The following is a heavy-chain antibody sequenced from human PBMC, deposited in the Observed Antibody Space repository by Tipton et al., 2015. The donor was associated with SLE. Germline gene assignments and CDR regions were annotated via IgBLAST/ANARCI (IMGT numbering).Heavy chain of an antibody. CDR3: AKGEYSGYFDY. Sequence: LSLTCTVSGGSISSYYWSWVRQAPGKGLEWVSGISWNSGSIGYADSVKGRFTISRDNAKNSLYLQMNSLRAEDTAVYYCAKGEYSGYFDYWGQGTLVTVSS. J-gene: IGHJ4*02. CDR1: GGSISSYY. V-gene: IGHV3-9*01. D-gene: IGHD5-12*01. CDR2: ISWNSGSI.